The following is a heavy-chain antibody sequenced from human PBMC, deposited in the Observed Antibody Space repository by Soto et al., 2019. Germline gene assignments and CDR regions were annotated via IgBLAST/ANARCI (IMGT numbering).Heavy chain of an antibody. D-gene: IGHD6-6*01. CDR1: GYMFSIYG. CDR2: VSPYNANT. Sequence: QVQLVQSGAEVREPGASVTVSCKASGYMFSIYGVSWVRQAPGEGLQWMGWVSPYNANTKFAQKFQGRVAMTTDTSTTTAYMELRSLRSDDTAVYYCARDVSYSSSFPDFDYWGQGTLVTVSS. CDR3: ARDVSYSSSFPDFDY. J-gene: IGHJ4*02. V-gene: IGHV1-18*04.